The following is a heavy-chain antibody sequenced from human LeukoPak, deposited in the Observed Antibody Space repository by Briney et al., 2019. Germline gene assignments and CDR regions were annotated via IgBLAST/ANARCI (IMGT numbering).Heavy chain of an antibody. D-gene: IGHD5-18*01. V-gene: IGHV3-53*01. J-gene: IGHJ4*02. Sequence: PGGSLRLSCAASGFTVSSNYMSWVRQAPGKGLEWVAVIYNGGSTYYADSVMGRFTISRDNSKNTLYLQMNSLRAEDTAVYYCARVSGYSYGHEDYWGQGTLVTVSS. CDR3: ARVSGYSYGHEDY. CDR1: GFTVSSNY. CDR2: IYNGGST.